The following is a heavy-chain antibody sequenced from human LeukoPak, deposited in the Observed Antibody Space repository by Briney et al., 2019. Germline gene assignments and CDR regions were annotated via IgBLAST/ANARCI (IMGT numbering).Heavy chain of an antibody. CDR2: IYYSGST. CDR1: GGSISSYY. Sequence: PSETLSLTCTVSGGSISSYYWSRIRQRPGKGLEWIGNIYYSGSTNYNPSLKSRVTISVDTSKNQFSLKLSSVTAADTAVYYCTRGSIAYYYMDVWGKGTTVTISS. D-gene: IGHD3-22*01. CDR3: TRGSIAYYYMDV. V-gene: IGHV4-59*01. J-gene: IGHJ6*03.